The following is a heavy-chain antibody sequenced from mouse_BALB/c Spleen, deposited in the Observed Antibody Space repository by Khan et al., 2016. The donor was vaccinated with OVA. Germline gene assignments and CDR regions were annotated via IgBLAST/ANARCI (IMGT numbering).Heavy chain of an antibody. CDR2: IWGDGNT. J-gene: IGHJ4*01. CDR3: AKGRGYYAVDY. CDR1: GFSLTSYG. V-gene: IGHV2-3*01. Sequence: QVQLQQSGPGLVAPSQSLSITCTVSGFSLTSYGVSWVRQPPGKGLEWLGVIWGDGNTNFHSALRSRLSISKDNSKSQVFLKLNSLQTDDTATYYCAKGRGYYAVDYWGQGTSVTVSS.